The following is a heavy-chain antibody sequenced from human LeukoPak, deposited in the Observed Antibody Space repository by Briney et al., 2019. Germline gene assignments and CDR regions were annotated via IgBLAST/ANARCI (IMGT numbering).Heavy chain of an antibody. CDR1: GFTFSTYA. CDR3: AKHATEGGSSSTSSWDY. Sequence: GGSLRLSCAASGFTFSTYAMSWVCQAPGKGLNWVSTITGSGGTTYYADSVKGRFTISRDNSKNTLFLQMHSLRAEDTAIYYCAKHATEGGSSSTSSWDYWGQGTLVTVSS. CDR2: ITGSGGTT. D-gene: IGHD2-2*01. J-gene: IGHJ4*02. V-gene: IGHV3-23*01.